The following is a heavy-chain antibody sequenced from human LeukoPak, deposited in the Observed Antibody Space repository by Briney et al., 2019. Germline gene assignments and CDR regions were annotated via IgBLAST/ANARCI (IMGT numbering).Heavy chain of an antibody. Sequence: GGSLRLSCAASGFTFSNYAMHWVRQAPGKGLEWVAVVSVDGSNKYYADSVKGRFTISRDNAKNSLDLQMNSLRAEDTAVYYCAGDLRYYYGSGYPVADGMDVWGQGTTVTVSS. V-gene: IGHV3-30*04. CDR1: GFTFSNYA. J-gene: IGHJ6*02. D-gene: IGHD3-10*01. CDR3: AGDLRYYYGSGYPVADGMDV. CDR2: VSVDGSNK.